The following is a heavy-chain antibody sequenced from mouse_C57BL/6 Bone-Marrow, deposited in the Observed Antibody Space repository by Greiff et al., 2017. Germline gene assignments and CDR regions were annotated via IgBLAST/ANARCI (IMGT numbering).Heavy chain of an antibody. Sequence: VMLVESGAELARPGASVKLSCKASGYTFTSYGISWVKQRTGQGLEWIGEIYPRSGNTYYYEKFKGKATLTADKSSSTAYMELRSLTSEDSTVYFCAREVRGFAYWGQGTLVTVSA. CDR3: AREVRGFAY. J-gene: IGHJ3*01. CDR2: IYPRSGNT. V-gene: IGHV1-81*01. CDR1: GYTFTSYG.